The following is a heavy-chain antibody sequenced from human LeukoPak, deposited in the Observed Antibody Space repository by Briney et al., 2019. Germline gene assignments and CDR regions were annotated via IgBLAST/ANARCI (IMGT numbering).Heavy chain of an antibody. J-gene: IGHJ4*02. D-gene: IGHD5-24*01. CDR3: ARDKVEMATIFDY. CDR2: ISPYNGNT. Sequence: ASVTVSCTASGYTFTTYGISWLRQAPGQGLEWMGWISPYNGNTDYAQKVQGRVSMTTDTSTSTAYMELRSLRSDDTAVYYCARDKVEMATIFDYWGQGTLVTVSS. V-gene: IGHV1-18*01. CDR1: GYTFTTYG.